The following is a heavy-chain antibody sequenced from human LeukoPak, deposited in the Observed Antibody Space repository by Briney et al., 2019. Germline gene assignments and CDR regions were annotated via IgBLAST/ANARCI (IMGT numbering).Heavy chain of an antibody. Sequence: SETLSLTCAVYGGSFSGYYWSWIRQPPGKGLEWIGEINHSGSTNYNPSLKSRVTISVDTSKNQFPLKLSSVTAADTAVYYCARPTTPHPPWWFDPWGQGTLVTVSS. J-gene: IGHJ5*02. CDR2: INHSGST. V-gene: IGHV4-34*01. CDR1: GGSFSGYY. D-gene: IGHD4-11*01. CDR3: ARPTTPHPPWWFDP.